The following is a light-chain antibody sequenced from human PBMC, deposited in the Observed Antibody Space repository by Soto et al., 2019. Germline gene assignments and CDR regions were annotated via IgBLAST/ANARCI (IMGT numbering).Light chain of an antibody. Sequence: ETVMTQSPGTLSVSLGERATLSCRASQSVSIHLAWYQQKPGQAPRLLIYSASTRATGIPARFSGSGSGTEFTLTISSLQSEDFAVYYCRQYHNWVTFGGGTKVDIK. CDR2: SAS. J-gene: IGKJ4*01. CDR1: QSVSIH. CDR3: RQYHNWVT. V-gene: IGKV3D-15*01.